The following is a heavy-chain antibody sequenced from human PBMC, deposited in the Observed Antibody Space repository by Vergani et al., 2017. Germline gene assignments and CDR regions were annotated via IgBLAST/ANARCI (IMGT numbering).Heavy chain of an antibody. V-gene: IGHV3-23*01. CDR3: AKLVDGGGWGGLWFGEVAVGY. CDR1: GFTFSSYA. Sequence: EVQLLESGGGLVQPGGSLRLSCAASGFTFSSYAMSWVRQAPGKGLEWVSAISGSGGSTYYADSVKGRFTISRDNSKNTLYLQMNSLRAEDTAVYYCAKLVDGGGWGGLWFGEVAVGYWGQGTLVTVSS. CDR2: ISGSGGST. J-gene: IGHJ4*02. D-gene: IGHD3-10*01.